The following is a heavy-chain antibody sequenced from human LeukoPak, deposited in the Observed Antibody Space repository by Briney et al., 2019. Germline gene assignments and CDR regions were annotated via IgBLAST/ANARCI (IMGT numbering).Heavy chain of an antibody. CDR1: GYSIRSGYY. J-gene: IGHJ3*02. Sequence: SETLSLTCAVSGYSIRSGYYWGWIRQPPGKGLEWIGSIYHSGSLYYNPSLKSRVTISVDTSKNQFSLKLSSVTAADTAVYYCARSITMFGVVWDAFDIWGQGTMVTVCS. D-gene: IGHD3-3*01. CDR3: ARSITMFGVVWDAFDI. CDR2: IYHSGSL. V-gene: IGHV4-38-2*01.